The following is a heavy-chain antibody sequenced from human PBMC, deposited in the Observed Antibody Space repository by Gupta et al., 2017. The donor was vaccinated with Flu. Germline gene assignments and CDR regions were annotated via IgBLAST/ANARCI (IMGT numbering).Heavy chain of an antibody. CDR1: GGSISSSSYY. Sequence: QLQLQESGPGLVKPSETLSLTRTVSGGSISSSSYYWGWIRQPPGKGLEWIGSFYYIGSTYYNPSLKSRVTISADTSKSQFSLKLRSVTAADTAVYYCARLAVEWLSGSVDYWGQGTLVTVSS. CDR2: FYYIGST. CDR3: ARLAVEWLSGSVDY. J-gene: IGHJ4*02. V-gene: IGHV4-39*01. D-gene: IGHD3-3*01.